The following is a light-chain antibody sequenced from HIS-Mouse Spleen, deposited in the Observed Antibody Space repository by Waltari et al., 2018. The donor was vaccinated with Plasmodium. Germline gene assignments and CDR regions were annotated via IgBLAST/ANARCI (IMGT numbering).Light chain of an antibody. CDR2: EDS. CDR3: YSTDSSGNHRV. Sequence: SYELTQPPSVSVSPGQTARNTCSGEALPTKYAYWYQQKSGQAPVLVIYEDSKRPSGIPERFSGSSSGTMATLTISGAQVEDEADYYCYSTDSSGNHRVFGGGTKLTVL. J-gene: IGLJ3*02. CDR1: ALPTKY. V-gene: IGLV3-10*01.